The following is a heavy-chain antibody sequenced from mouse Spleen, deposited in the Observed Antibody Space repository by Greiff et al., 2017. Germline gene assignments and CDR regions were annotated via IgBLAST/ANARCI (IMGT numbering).Heavy chain of an antibody. CDR1: GYTFTSYW. CDR3: AKYGNYVGAMDY. D-gene: IGHD2-10*02. CDR2: IDPSDSET. V-gene: IGHV1-61*01. Sequence: QVQLQQPGAELVKPGASVKMSCKASGYTFTSYWITWVKQRPGQGLEWIGNIDPSDSETHYNQKFKDKATLTVDKSSSTAYMQLSSLTSEDSAVYYCAKYGNYVGAMDYWGQGTSVTVSS. J-gene: IGHJ4*01.